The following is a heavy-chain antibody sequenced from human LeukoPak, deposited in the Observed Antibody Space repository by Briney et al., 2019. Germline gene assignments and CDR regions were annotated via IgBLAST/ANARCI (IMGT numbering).Heavy chain of an antibody. D-gene: IGHD2-21*02. V-gene: IGHV1-2*02. CDR3: ATPIVVVTAPDY. Sequence: ASVKVSCKASGGTFSSYAISWVRQAPGQGLEWMGWINPNSGGTNYAQKFQGRVTMTRDTSISTAYMELSRLRSDDTAVYYCATPIVVVTAPDYWGQGTLVTVSS. J-gene: IGHJ4*02. CDR1: GGTFSSYA. CDR2: INPNSGGT.